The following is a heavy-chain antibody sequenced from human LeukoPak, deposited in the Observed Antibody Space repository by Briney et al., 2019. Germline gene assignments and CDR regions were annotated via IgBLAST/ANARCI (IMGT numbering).Heavy chain of an antibody. CDR3: ARISTVTTSDAFDI. V-gene: IGHV2-70*11. J-gene: IGHJ3*02. D-gene: IGHD4-17*01. Sequence: SGPALVKPTQTLTLTCTFSGFSLRTCGMCVNWIRQPPGKALEWLARINWDDDKYYSTSLTTRLTISKDTSKNQVVLTMTNMDPVDTATYYCARISTVTTSDAFDIWGQGTMVTVSS. CDR2: INWDDDK. CDR1: GFSLRTCGMC.